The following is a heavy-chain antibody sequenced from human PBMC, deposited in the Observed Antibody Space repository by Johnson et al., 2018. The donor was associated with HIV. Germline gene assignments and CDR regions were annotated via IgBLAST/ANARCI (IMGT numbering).Heavy chain of an antibody. J-gene: IGHJ3*02. CDR1: GFTFSNYG. CDR2: IQFDGSHK. D-gene: IGHD4-11*01. V-gene: IGHV3-30*02. Sequence: QVQLVESGGGVVQPGGSIRLSCKASGFTFSNYGIHWVRQAPGKGLEWVTFIQFDGSHKYSADFVKGRFTISRDTSKKSVFLQMNSLRPEDSAVYYCAKETRDSRSAFDIWGQGTLVTVSS. CDR3: AKETRDSRSAFDI.